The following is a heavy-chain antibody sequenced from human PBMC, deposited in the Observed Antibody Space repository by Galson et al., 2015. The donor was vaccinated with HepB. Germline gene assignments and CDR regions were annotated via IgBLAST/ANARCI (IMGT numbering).Heavy chain of an antibody. J-gene: IGHJ4*02. CDR3: ARTQTSVTTSYYFDN. CDR1: GFSLNTYGMR. CDR2: IDWDDDI. V-gene: IGHV2-70*04. D-gene: IGHD4-17*01. Sequence: PALVKPTQTLTLTCTFSGFSLNTYGMRVNWIRQPPGKALEWVARIDWDDDIFYSTSLRNRLTISKDTSKNQVVLTVANMDPVDTATYYCARTQTSVTTSYYFDNWGQGTLVTVSS.